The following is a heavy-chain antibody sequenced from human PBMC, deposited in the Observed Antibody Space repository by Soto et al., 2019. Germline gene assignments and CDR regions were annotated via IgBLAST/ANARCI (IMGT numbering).Heavy chain of an antibody. V-gene: IGHV3-48*03. CDR1: GFTFSSYE. CDR3: ARGGTLYDFWSGYPYGMDV. CDR2: ISSSGSTI. D-gene: IGHD3-3*01. J-gene: IGHJ6*02. Sequence: PGGSLRLSCEASGFTFSSYEMSWVRQAPGKGLEWVSYISSSGSTIYYADSVKGRFNISRDNAKNSLYLQMNSLRAEDTAVYYCARGGTLYDFWSGYPYGMDVWGQGTTVTVSS.